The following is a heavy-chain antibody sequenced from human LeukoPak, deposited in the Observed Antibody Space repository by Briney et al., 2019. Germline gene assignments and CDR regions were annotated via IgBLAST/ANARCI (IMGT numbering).Heavy chain of an antibody. CDR3: ARSVVQLPSPYYYMDV. D-gene: IGHD4-23*01. V-gene: IGHV1-69*05. CDR1: GYTFTSYG. CDR2: IIPISGTA. Sequence: ASVKVSCKASGYTFTSYGISWVRQAPGQGLEWMGGIIPISGTANYAQKFQGRVTITTDESTSTAYMELSSLRSEDTAVYYCARSVVQLPSPYYYMDVWGKGTTVTVSS. J-gene: IGHJ6*03.